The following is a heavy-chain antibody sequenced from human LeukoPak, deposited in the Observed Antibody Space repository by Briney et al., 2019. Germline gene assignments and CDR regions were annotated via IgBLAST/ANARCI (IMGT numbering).Heavy chain of an antibody. D-gene: IGHD6-13*01. CDR2: INHSGST. J-gene: IGHJ5*02. CDR1: GGSFSGYY. Sequence: PSETLSLTCAVYGGSFSGYYWSWIRQPPGKGLEWIGEINHSGSTNYNPSLKSRVTISVDTSKNQFSLKLSSVTAAVTAVYYCARGRVQEQQLISGWFDPWGQGTLVTVSS. CDR3: ARGRVQEQQLISGWFDP. V-gene: IGHV4-34*01.